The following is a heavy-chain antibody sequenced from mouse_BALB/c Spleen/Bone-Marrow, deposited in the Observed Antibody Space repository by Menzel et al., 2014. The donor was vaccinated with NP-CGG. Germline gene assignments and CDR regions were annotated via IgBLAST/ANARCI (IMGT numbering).Heavy chain of an antibody. CDR3: ARRPWFAY. V-gene: IGHV1-54*01. CDR1: GYAFTYYL. Sequence: VQLQHSGAEQVRPGTSVKVSYKAAGYAFTYYLIDWIKQRPGQRPGQGLEWIGVINPGTGGTNYNEKFKGRATLTADNSSSTAYMQLSSLTSDDSAVYFCARRPWFAYWGQGTLVTVSA. J-gene: IGHJ3*01. CDR2: INPGTGGT.